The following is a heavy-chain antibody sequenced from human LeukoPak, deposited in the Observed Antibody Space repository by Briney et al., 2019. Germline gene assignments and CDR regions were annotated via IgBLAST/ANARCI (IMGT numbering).Heavy chain of an antibody. Sequence: PSETLSLTCTVSGGSISSSSYYWGWIRQPPGKGLEWIGSIYYSGSTYYNPSLKSRVTISVDTSKNQFSLKLSSVTAADTAVYYCAGTPVRGVPGGFDYWGQGTLVTVSS. J-gene: IGHJ4*02. V-gene: IGHV4-39*01. CDR1: GGSISSSSYY. CDR3: AGTPVRGVPGGFDY. D-gene: IGHD3-10*01. CDR2: IYYSGST.